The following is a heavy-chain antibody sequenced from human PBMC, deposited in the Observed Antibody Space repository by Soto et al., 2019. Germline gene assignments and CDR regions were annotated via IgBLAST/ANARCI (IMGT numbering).Heavy chain of an antibody. Sequence: HVQLQESGPGLVKPSETLSLICSVSGESMSSYYWSWIWQAPGKGLEWIGYIYSTGSTTYNPSLGSRVTISVDMSKNQFSLQLTSVTAADTAVYYCARDRSSSGYYYYWGPGLLVTVSS. D-gene: IGHD6-19*01. J-gene: IGHJ4*02. V-gene: IGHV4-59*01. CDR3: ARDRSSSGYYYY. CDR2: IYSTGST. CDR1: GESMSSYY.